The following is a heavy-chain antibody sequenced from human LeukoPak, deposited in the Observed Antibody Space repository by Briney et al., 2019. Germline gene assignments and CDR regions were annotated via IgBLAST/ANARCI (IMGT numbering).Heavy chain of an antibody. CDR1: VFTYVDYG. Sequence: GGALSLSCPSSVFTYVDYGMSWVRQAPGKGLAWVSGIKLNGRSTRYEESVKDRLTIPRDNAKTSLYLQMNSLRAEDTALYCCARAKYYYDRSRSCDWGQGPLVTVSS. CDR2: IKLNGRST. CDR3: ARAKYYYDRSRSCD. D-gene: IGHD3-22*01. J-gene: IGHJ4*02. V-gene: IGHV3-20*04.